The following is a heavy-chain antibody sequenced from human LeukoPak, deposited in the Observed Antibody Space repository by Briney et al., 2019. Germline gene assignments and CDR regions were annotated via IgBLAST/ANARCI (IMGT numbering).Heavy chain of an antibody. CDR3: ARELGEMATQGAFDI. D-gene: IGHD5-24*01. J-gene: IGHJ3*02. Sequence: SQTLSLTCTVSGGSISSGSYCWSWIRQPAGKGREWIGRIYPSGGTNYNPSLKSRVTISVDTSKNQFSLKLSSVTAADTAVYYCARELGEMATQGAFDIWGQGTMVTVSS. CDR2: IYPSGGT. CDR1: GGSISSGSYC. V-gene: IGHV4-61*02.